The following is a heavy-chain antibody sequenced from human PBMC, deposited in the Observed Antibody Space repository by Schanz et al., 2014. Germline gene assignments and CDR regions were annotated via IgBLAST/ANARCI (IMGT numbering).Heavy chain of an antibody. CDR1: GFVFGDYY. CDR2: ISDSGTYT. J-gene: IGHJ4*02. D-gene: IGHD3-16*01. Sequence: VQLVESGGGLVQPGGSLRLSCAASGFVFGDYYMTWIRQAPGKGLEWLSYISDSGTYTNYADSVKGRFTISRDNAKSSLYLQMNSLRAEDTAGYYCARVKGGFDYWGQGTLVTVSS. V-gene: IGHV3-11*06. CDR3: ARVKGGFDY.